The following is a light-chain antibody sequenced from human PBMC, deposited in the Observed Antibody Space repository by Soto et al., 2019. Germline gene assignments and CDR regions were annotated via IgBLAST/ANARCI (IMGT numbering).Light chain of an antibody. CDR2: TSG. V-gene: IGKV1-39*01. CDR1: QRITTY. CDR3: QQTYSTPYT. J-gene: IGKJ2*01. Sequence: IQITQSPSSPSASVGDRVTITCRASQRITTYLNWYQQKPGEAPKLLISTSGTLQRGVPSRFSGSGSGTDFTLTITALRPEDFATYFCQQTYSTPYTFGQGTKLEIK.